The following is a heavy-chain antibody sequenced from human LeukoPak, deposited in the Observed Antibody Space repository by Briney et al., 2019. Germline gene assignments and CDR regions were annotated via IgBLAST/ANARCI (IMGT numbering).Heavy chain of an antibody. CDR2: ISSISTYR. CDR1: CG. Sequence: CGMIWVRQAPGKGPEWVSSISSISTYRHYADAVKGRFTISRDNAKNSLYLQMNSLRAEDTAVYYCAREGTVVTADYWGQGTLVTVSS. V-gene: IGHV3-21*01. CDR3: AREGTVVTADY. J-gene: IGHJ4*02. D-gene: IGHD4-23*01.